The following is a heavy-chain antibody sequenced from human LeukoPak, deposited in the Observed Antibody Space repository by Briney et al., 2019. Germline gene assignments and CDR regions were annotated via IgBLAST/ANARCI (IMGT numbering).Heavy chain of an antibody. V-gene: IGHV7-4-1*02. D-gene: IGHD5-24*01. CDR2: INTNTGNP. CDR1: GYTFTSYA. J-gene: IGHJ5*02. Sequence: ASVKVSCKASGYTFTSYAMNWVRQAPGQGLEWMGWINTNTGNPTYAQGFTGRFVFSLDTSVSTAYLQISSLKAEDTAVYYCARDNPVRDEAWWFNPWGQGTLVTVSS. CDR3: ARDNPVRDEAWWFNP.